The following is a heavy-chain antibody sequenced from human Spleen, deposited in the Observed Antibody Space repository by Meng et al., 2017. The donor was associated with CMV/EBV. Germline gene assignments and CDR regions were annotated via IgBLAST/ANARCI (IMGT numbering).Heavy chain of an antibody. V-gene: IGHV3-9*01. Sequence: SLKISCAASGFTFDDYAMHWVRQAPGKGLEWVSGISWNSATIAYADSAKGRFTISRDNSKNTLYLQMNSLRVEDTAIYYCAKVRRASGNYFDYWGQGTLVTVSS. D-gene: IGHD1-26*01. CDR1: GFTFDDYA. J-gene: IGHJ4*02. CDR2: ISWNSATI. CDR3: AKVRRASGNYFDY.